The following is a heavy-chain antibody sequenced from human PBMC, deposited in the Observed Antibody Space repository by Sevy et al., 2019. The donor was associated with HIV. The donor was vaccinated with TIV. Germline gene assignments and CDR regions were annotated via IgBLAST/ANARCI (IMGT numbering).Heavy chain of an antibody. D-gene: IGHD2-15*01. CDR3: ARGGGRIDVYNRKDAFDI. CDR2: ISSSGSSM. CDR1: GFTFSSYE. V-gene: IGHV3-48*03. Sequence: GGSLRLSCAASGFTFSSYEMNWVRQAPGKGLEWLSHISSSGSSMYYADSVKGRFTISRHNAKNSLYLQMNSLRAEDTAVYYCARGGGRIDVYNRKDAFDIWGQGTMVTVSS. J-gene: IGHJ3*02.